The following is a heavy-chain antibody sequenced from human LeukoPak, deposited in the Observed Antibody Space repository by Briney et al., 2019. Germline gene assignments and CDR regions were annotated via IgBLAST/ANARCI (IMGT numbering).Heavy chain of an antibody. J-gene: IGHJ4*02. CDR3: ALSYSSPLDYFDY. CDR2: IYHSGST. V-gene: IGHV4-38-2*01. D-gene: IGHD6-13*01. CDR1: GYSISSGYY. Sequence: KPSETPSLTCAVSGYSISSGYYWGWIRPPPRKGPEWIGSIYHSGSTYYNPSLKSRVTISVDTSKNQFSLKLSSVTAADTAVYYCALSYSSPLDYFDYWGQGTLVTVSS.